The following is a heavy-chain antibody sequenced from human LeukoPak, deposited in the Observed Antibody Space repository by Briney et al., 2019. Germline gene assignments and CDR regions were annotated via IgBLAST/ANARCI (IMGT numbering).Heavy chain of an antibody. V-gene: IGHV1-69*13. CDR3: ARTRSYYVPYYFDY. J-gene: IGHJ4*02. CDR1: GGTFSSYA. Sequence: ASVKVSCKASGGTFSSYAISWVRQAPGQGLEWMGGIIPIFGTANYAQKFQGRVTITADESTSTAYMELSSLRSEDTAVYYCARTRSYYVPYYFDYWGQGTLVTVSS. CDR2: IIPIFGTA. D-gene: IGHD1-26*01.